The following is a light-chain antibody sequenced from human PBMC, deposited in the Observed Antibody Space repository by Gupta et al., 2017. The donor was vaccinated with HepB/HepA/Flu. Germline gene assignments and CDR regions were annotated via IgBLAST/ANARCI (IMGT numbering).Light chain of an antibody. CDR2: WAS. V-gene: IGKV4-1*01. CDR1: QSVLYSSNNKNY. Sequence: DIVMTQSPDSLAVSLGERATINCKSSQSVLYSSNNKNYLAWYQQKPGQPPKRLIYWASTRESGVPDRFSGSGSGTDVTLTISSLQAEDVADYYCQQYYNSPWTFGQGTKVEIK. CDR3: QQYYNSPWT. J-gene: IGKJ1*01.